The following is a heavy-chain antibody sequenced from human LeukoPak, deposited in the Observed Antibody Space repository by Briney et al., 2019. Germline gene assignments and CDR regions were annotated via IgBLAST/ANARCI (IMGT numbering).Heavy chain of an antibody. CDR1: GFTFSSYA. Sequence: GGSLRLSCAASGFTFSSYAMSWVRQAPGKGLEWVSAISGSGGSTYYADSVKGRFTISRDTSKNTLYLQMNSLRAEDTAVYYCAKAGIAVAGTHYYYYYMDVWGRGTTATVSS. D-gene: IGHD6-19*01. V-gene: IGHV3-23*01. CDR2: ISGSGGST. J-gene: IGHJ6*03. CDR3: AKAGIAVAGTHYYYYYMDV.